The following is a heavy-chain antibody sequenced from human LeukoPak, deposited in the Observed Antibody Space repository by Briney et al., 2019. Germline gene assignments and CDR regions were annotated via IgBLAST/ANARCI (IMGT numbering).Heavy chain of an antibody. CDR1: GFTFSNYA. V-gene: IGHV3-23*01. CDR3: ARDYDSSGYYSGCFDY. J-gene: IGHJ4*02. Sequence: GGSLRLPCAASGFTFSNYAMSWVRQAPGKGLEWVSAISGSGGSTYYADSVKGRFTISRDISKNTLYLQMNSLRAEDTAVYYCARDYDSSGYYSGCFDYWGQGTLVTVSS. CDR2: ISGSGGST. D-gene: IGHD3-22*01.